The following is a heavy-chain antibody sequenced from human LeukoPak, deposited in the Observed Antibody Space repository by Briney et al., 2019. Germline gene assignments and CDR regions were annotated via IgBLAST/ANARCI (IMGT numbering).Heavy chain of an antibody. CDR3: ARAPSGYGAAAAGTGADFDY. D-gene: IGHD6-13*01. V-gene: IGHV3-21*01. CDR1: GFTFSSYS. CDR2: ISSSSSYI. J-gene: IGHJ4*02. Sequence: GGSLRLSCAASGFTFSSYSMNWVRQAPGKGLEWVSSISSSSSYIYYADSVKGRFTISRDNAKNSLYLQMNSLRAEDTALYYCARAPSGYGAAAAGTGADFDYWGQGTLVTVSS.